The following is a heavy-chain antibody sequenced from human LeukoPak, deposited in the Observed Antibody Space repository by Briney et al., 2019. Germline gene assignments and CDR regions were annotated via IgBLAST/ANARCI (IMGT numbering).Heavy chain of an antibody. Sequence: SVKVSCKASGGTFSSYAISWVRQAPGQGLEWMGGIIPIFGTANYAQKFQGRVTITADESTSTAYMELSSLRSGDTAVYYCARDRWYDSSGSFLYYYYYGMDVWGQGTTVTVSS. CDR1: GGTFSSYA. J-gene: IGHJ6*02. V-gene: IGHV1-69*13. D-gene: IGHD3-22*01. CDR3: ARDRWYDSSGSFLYYYYYGMDV. CDR2: IIPIFGTA.